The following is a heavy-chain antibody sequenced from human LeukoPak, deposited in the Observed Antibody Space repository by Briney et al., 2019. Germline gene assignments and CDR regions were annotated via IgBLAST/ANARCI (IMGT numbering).Heavy chain of an antibody. CDR3: PRSSIAARGWFDP. CDR1: GFTFSSYW. V-gene: IGHV3-7*03. D-gene: IGHD6-6*01. CDR2: IKQDGSEK. Sequence: PGGALRLSCAASGFTFSSYWMSWLRQAAGKGLEWVANIKQDGSEKYYVDSVKGRFTISRDNAKNSLYLQMNSLRAEDTAVYYCPRSSIAARGWFDPWGEGTLVTVSS. J-gene: IGHJ5*02.